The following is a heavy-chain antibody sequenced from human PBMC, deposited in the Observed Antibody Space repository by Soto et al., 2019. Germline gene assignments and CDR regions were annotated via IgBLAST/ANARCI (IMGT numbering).Heavy chain of an antibody. D-gene: IGHD2-2*01. Sequence: SETLSLTCAVYGGSFSGYYWSWIRQPPGKGLEWIGEINHSGSTNYNPSLKSRVTISVDTSKNQFSLKLSSVTAADTAVYYCARRLGYCSSTSCYHTFDYWGQGTLVTVSS. CDR3: ARRLGYCSSTSCYHTFDY. CDR2: INHSGST. V-gene: IGHV4-34*01. CDR1: GGSFSGYY. J-gene: IGHJ4*02.